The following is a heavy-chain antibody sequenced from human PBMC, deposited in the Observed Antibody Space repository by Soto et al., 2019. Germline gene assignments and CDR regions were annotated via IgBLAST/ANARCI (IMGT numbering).Heavy chain of an antibody. V-gene: IGHV3-23*01. Sequence: EVQLLESGGGLVQPGGSLRLSCAASGFTFGSYAMSWVRQAPGKGLDWVSAISGSGGTTYYADSVKGRFTNSRDSSRHTLFLQMRSLRAEDTALYCCAKVFVETGASSGWHWSFECWGQGTLVTVFS. CDR2: ISGSGGTT. CDR3: AKVFVETGASSGWHWSFEC. D-gene: IGHD6-25*01. CDR1: GFTFGSYA. J-gene: IGHJ4*02.